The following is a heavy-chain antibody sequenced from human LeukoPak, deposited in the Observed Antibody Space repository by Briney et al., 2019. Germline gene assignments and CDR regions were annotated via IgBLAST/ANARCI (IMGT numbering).Heavy chain of an antibody. V-gene: IGHV1-69*13. D-gene: IGHD3-22*01. J-gene: IGHJ3*02. CDR2: IIPIFGTA. CDR1: GGTFSSYA. CDR3: ARELPGDYDSSGYYLGDAFDI. Sequence: GASVKVSCKASGGTFSSYAISWVRQAPGQGLEWMGGIIPIFGTANYAQKFQGRVTITADESTSTAYMELSSLRSEDTAVYYCARELPGDYDSSGYYLGDAFDIWGQGTMVTVSS.